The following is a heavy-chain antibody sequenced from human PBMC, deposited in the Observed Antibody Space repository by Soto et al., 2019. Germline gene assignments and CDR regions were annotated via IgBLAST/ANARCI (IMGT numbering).Heavy chain of an antibody. Sequence: PSETLSLTCTVSGGSISSYYWSWIRQPPGKGLEWIGYIYYSGSTNYNPSIKSQINISVDKSKNQFSLKLSSVTAADTAVFYCARAMYYDFWSGPDAFDIWGQGTMVTVSS. CDR1: GGSISSYY. J-gene: IGHJ3*02. D-gene: IGHD3-3*01. CDR2: IYYSGST. CDR3: ARAMYYDFWSGPDAFDI. V-gene: IGHV4-59*01.